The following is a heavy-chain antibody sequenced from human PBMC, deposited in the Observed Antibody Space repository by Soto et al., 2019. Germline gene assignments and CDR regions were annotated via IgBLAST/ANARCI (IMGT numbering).Heavy chain of an antibody. CDR3: ATPYYYNH. D-gene: IGHD3-22*01. J-gene: IGHJ5*02. V-gene: IGHV3-21*01. CDR1: GFMFSSYT. CDR2: ISSDSDHI. Sequence: GGSLRLSCAASGFMFSSYTMNWVRQAPGKGLEWLSSISSDSDHIDYADSVRGRFTVSRDNARKSLYLQMDSLGAEDTGVYYCATPYYYNHWGPGALVTVSS.